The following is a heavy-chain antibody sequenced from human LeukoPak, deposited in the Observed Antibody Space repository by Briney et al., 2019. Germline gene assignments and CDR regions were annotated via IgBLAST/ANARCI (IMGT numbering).Heavy chain of an antibody. Sequence: GGSLRLSCAASGFTFSNAWMSWVRQAPGKGLEWVGRIKSKTDGGTADYAAPVKGRFTISRDDSKNTLYLQMNSLKTEDTAVYYCTTEYYSGYDLGGYWGQGTLATVSS. CDR1: GFTFSNAW. CDR3: TTEYYSGYDLGGY. D-gene: IGHD5-12*01. CDR2: IKSKTDGGTA. V-gene: IGHV3-15*01. J-gene: IGHJ4*02.